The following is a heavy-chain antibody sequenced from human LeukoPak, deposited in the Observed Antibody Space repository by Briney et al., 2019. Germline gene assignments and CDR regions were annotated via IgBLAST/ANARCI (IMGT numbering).Heavy chain of an antibody. V-gene: IGHV3-30-3*01. CDR1: GFTFSSYA. CDR2: ISYDGSNK. CDR3: ARPLERHSAYYYGMDV. Sequence: GRSLRLSCAASGFTFSSYAMHWVRQAPGKGLEWVAVISYDGSNKYYADSVKGRFTISRDNSKNTLHLQMNSLRAEDTAVYYCARPLERHSAYYYGMDVWGQGTTVTVSS. J-gene: IGHJ6*02.